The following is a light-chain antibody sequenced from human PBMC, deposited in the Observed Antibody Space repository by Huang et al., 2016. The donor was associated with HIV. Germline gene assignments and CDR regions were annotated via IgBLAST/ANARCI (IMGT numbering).Light chain of an antibody. Sequence: DIQMTQSPSSLSAFIGDRVIISCRASPNISRYLNWYQQKPGKAPKLLIYSAISLQGGVPSTFSGSGSGTDFTLTITNLQPEDSATYYCQQSDRTPRTFGQGTKLEIK. CDR3: QQSDRTPRT. V-gene: IGKV1-39*01. CDR2: SAI. CDR1: PNISRY. J-gene: IGKJ2*01.